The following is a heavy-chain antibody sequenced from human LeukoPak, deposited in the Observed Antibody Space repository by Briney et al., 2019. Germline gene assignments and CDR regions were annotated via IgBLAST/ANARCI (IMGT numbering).Heavy chain of an antibody. D-gene: IGHD3-22*01. Sequence: GGSLRLSCAASGFSFSSYAMGWVRQAPGKGLEWVSTVTENGGRTCYADSVKGRFTMSRDNSKDTLYLQMNSLRAEDTAVYYCAKEGRPKSGGGYYDYWGQGTRVTVSS. CDR3: AKEGRPKSGGGYYDY. CDR1: GFSFSSYA. J-gene: IGHJ4*02. CDR2: VTENGGRT. V-gene: IGHV3-23*01.